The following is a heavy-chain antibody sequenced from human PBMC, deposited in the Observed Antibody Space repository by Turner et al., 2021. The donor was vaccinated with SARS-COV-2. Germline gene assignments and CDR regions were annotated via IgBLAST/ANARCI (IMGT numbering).Heavy chain of an antibody. D-gene: IGHD6-19*01. CDR2: IKQDGSEK. V-gene: IGHV3-7*01. CDR1: GFTFSRYW. Sequence: EVQLVESGGGLVQPGGSLRLSCAASGFTFSRYWMSWVRQAPGKGLDWVANIKQDGSEKHFVDSVKGRFTISRDNANKSLYLQMDSLRAEDTAVYYCGADTSGWAADYWGQGALVTVSS. CDR3: GADTSGWAADY. J-gene: IGHJ4*02.